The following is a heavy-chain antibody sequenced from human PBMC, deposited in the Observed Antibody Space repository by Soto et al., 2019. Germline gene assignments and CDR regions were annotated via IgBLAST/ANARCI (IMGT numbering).Heavy chain of an antibody. CDR2: INPDGTRT. CDR1: GFTFSSHW. Sequence: EVPLVESGGGSVQPGGSLRLSCAASGFTFSSHWVHWVRQVPGKGLVWLSRINPDGTRTNYADSVKGRFAISRDNAENTVYLHMNSLRVEDSAAYYCARGGLGTFLLDYWGQGTLVSVSS. V-gene: IGHV3-74*01. CDR3: ARGGLGTFLLDY. J-gene: IGHJ4*02. D-gene: IGHD3-16*01.